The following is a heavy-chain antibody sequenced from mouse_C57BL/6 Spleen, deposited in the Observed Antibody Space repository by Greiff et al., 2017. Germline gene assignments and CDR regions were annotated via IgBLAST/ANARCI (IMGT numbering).Heavy chain of an antibody. Sequence: VQLQQSGPVLVKPGASVKMSCKASGYTFTDYYMNWVKQSHGKSLEWIGVINPYNGGTSYNQKFKGKATLTVDKSSSTAYMALNSLTSEDSAVYYCARRYYGSSLWYFDVGGTGTTVTVSS. J-gene: IGHJ1*03. V-gene: IGHV1-19*01. CDR2: INPYNGGT. CDR3: ARRYYGSSLWYFDV. D-gene: IGHD1-1*01. CDR1: GYTFTDYY.